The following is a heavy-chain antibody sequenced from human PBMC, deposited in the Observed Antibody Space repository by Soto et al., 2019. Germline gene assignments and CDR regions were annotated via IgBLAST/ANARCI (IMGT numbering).Heavy chain of an antibody. CDR3: ARPAWDRYYAIDV. J-gene: IGHJ6*02. CDR1: GFKYTDFA. V-gene: IGHV3-30*09. D-gene: IGHD1-26*01. Sequence: VQLVESGGGEVQPGRSLRLSCAASGFKYTDFALHWVRQAPGKGLEWVAIISYDGSDKYYADSVKGRFVISRENPKKTLALEMNSLTPEDRAVYFCARPAWDRYYAIDVLGQGTTVT. CDR2: ISYDGSDK.